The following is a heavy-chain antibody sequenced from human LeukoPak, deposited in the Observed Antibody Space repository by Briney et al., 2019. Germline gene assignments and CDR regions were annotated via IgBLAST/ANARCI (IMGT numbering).Heavy chain of an antibody. J-gene: IGHJ3*02. V-gene: IGHV1-24*01. Sequence: ASMKVSCKVSGYTLTELSMHWVRQAPGKGLEWMGGFDPEDGETIYAQKFQGRVSMTEDTSTDTAYMELSSLRSEDTAVYYCARGRGYYDSSGHRGAFDIWGQGTMVTVSS. CDR1: GYTLTELS. D-gene: IGHD3-22*01. CDR2: FDPEDGET. CDR3: ARGRGYYDSSGHRGAFDI.